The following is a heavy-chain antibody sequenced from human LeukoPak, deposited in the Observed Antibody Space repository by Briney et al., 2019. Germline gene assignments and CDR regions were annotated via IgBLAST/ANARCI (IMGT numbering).Heavy chain of an antibody. V-gene: IGHV4-59*01. CDR2: IYYSGST. Sequence: SETLSLTCTLSGGSISRDYWSSIWQPPGEGLEWIGYIYYSGSTHYTTSLKSRVTISLDPSKTQFSVHLTSVPAADTAVYYCARGGFNALYWGQGTLVTVSS. CDR3: ARGGFNALY. J-gene: IGHJ4*02. D-gene: IGHD5-24*01. CDR1: GGSISRDY.